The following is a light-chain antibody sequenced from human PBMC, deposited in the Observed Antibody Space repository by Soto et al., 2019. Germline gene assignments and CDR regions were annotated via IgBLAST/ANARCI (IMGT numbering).Light chain of an antibody. CDR3: QHYQNWDT. V-gene: IGKV3-15*01. CDR1: QSVSSD. CDR2: GAS. J-gene: IGKJ4*01. Sequence: ELVMTQSPATLSVSPGERATPSCRASQSVSSDLAWYQQKPGQAPRLLMYGASARAAGIPARFSGSWSGTEFTLTSNSLQAEDSAVYYCQHYQNWDTFGGGTKVEIK.